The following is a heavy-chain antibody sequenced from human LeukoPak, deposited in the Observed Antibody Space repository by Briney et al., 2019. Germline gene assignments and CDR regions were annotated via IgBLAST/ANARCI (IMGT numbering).Heavy chain of an antibody. CDR2: ISYDGSNK. Sequence: PGGSLRLSCAASGFTFSSYAMHWVRQAPGKGLEWVAVISYDGSNKYYADSVKGRFTISRDNSKNTLYLQMNSLRAEDTAVYYCARDIRGWYVLRMTNYYYYGMDVWGQGTTVTVSS. D-gene: IGHD6-19*01. J-gene: IGHJ6*02. CDR1: GFTFSSYA. V-gene: IGHV3-30-3*01. CDR3: ARDIRGWYVLRMTNYYYYGMDV.